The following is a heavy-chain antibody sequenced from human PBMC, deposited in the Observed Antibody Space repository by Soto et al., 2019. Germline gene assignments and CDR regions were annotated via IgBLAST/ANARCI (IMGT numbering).Heavy chain of an antibody. CDR1: GFTVSSNY. CDR2: IYSGGST. J-gene: IGHJ6*02. Sequence: EVQLVESGGGLIQPGGSLRLSCAASGFTVSSNYMSWVRQAPGKGLEWVSVIYSGGSTYYADSVKGRFTISRDNSKNTLYLQMNSLRAEDTAVYYCAREYSYGYYYYYGMDVWGQGTTVTDSS. V-gene: IGHV3-53*01. CDR3: AREYSYGYYYYYGMDV. D-gene: IGHD5-18*01.